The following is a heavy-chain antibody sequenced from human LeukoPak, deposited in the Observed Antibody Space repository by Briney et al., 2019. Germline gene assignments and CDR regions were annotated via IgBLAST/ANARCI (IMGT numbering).Heavy chain of an antibody. J-gene: IGHJ4*02. CDR1: GFTFSSYA. CDR3: AKAGKSSYDY. V-gene: IGHV3-23*01. Sequence: GGSLRLSCAASGFTFSSYAMSWVRQAPGKGLEWVSSMSISGGSTNYADSVTGRFSISRDNSKDTLYLQMNSLRAEDTAVYYCAKAGKSSYDYWGQGTLVTVSS. CDR2: MSISGGST. D-gene: IGHD3-10*01.